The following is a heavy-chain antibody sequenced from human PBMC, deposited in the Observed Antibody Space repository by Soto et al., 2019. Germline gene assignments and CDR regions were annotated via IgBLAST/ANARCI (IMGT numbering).Heavy chain of an antibody. J-gene: IGHJ4*02. V-gene: IGHV1-18*01. CDR3: ARDSEVDCGGDCYEFSFLGY. D-gene: IGHD2-21*02. CDR1: GYTFTSYG. CDR2: ISAYNGNT. Sequence: GASVKVSCKASGYTFTSYGISWVRQAPGQGLEWMGWISAYNGNTNYAQKLQGRVTMTTDTSTSTAYMELRSLRSDDTAVYYCARDSEVDCGGDCYEFSFLGYWGQRTLVTVSS.